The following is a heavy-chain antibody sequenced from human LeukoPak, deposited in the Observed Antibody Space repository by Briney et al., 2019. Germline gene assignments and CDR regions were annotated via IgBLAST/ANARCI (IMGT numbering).Heavy chain of an antibody. Sequence: SETLSLTLSVPCGSISSYFGSLIRQPPGKGPEWIGSNYYSWSSNYNPSLKSRATISVHRPNSQFSLKPSSVTAAGTHVYYCAGSYDFWSVHRDYWGQGTLVTVSS. CDR2: NYYSWSS. D-gene: IGHD3-3*01. V-gene: IGHV4-59*01. CDR1: CGSISSYF. J-gene: IGHJ4*02. CDR3: AGSYDFWSVHRDY.